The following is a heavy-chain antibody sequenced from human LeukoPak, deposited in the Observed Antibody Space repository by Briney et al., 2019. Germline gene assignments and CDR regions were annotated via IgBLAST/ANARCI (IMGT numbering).Heavy chain of an antibody. J-gene: IGHJ4*02. CDR3: ARNRDGYNSFDY. D-gene: IGHD5-24*01. Sequence: SETLSLTCTVSGDSISSGDYYWSWIRQPPGKGLEWIGYIYYSGNTYYNPSLQSRVTISVDTSKNHFSLKLSSVTAADTAVYYCARNRDGYNSFDYWGQGTLVTVSS. V-gene: IGHV4-31*03. CDR2: IYYSGNT. CDR1: GDSISSGDYY.